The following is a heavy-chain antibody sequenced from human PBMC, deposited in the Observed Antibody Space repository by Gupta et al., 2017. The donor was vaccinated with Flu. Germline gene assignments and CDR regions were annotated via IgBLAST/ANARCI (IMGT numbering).Heavy chain of an antibody. D-gene: IGHD5-12*01. CDR1: GGTFSSYA. CDR2: IIPIFGTA. V-gene: IGHV1-69*01. CDR3: ARAGSPHSGYDLAY. Sequence: SSVKVSCKASGGTFSSYAISWVRQTPGQGLEWMGGIIPIFGTANYAQKFQGRVTITADESTSTAYMELRSLGSEETAVYYCARAGSPHSGYDLAYGGQGTLVTVSS. J-gene: IGHJ4*02.